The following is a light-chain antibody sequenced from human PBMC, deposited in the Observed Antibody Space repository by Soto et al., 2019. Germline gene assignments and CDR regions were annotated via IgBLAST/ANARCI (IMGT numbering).Light chain of an antibody. CDR3: SSWTSSSTV. V-gene: IGLV2-14*01. Sequence: QSLLTHSASLSGSPGESVAISCTGASSDVGGYNYVSWYQQHPGKAPKLMIYEVSNRPSGVSNRFSGSKSGNTASLTISGLQAEDEADYYCSSWTSSSTVFGTGPKITVL. CDR1: SSDVGGYNY. CDR2: EVS. J-gene: IGLJ1*01.